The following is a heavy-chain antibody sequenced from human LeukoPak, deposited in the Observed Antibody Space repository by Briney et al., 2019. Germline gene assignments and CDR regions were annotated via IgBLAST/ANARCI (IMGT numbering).Heavy chain of an antibody. J-gene: IGHJ4*02. Sequence: PSETLSLTCTVSGGSISSYYWSWIRQPAGKGLEWIGRIYTSGSTNYNPSLKSRVTMSVDTSKNQFSLKLSSVTAADTAVYYCARGDYDILTGYYTFDYWGQGTLVTVSS. D-gene: IGHD3-9*01. V-gene: IGHV4-4*07. CDR1: GGSISSYY. CDR2: IYTSGST. CDR3: ARGDYDILTGYYTFDY.